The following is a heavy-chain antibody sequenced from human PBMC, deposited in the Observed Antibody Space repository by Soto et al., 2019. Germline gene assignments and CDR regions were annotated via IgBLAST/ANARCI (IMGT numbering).Heavy chain of an antibody. CDR3: ARRGGYCSGGSCYSVQYFQH. J-gene: IGHJ1*01. CDR1: GGSISSSSYY. V-gene: IGHV4-39*01. CDR2: IYYSGST. D-gene: IGHD2-15*01. Sequence: QLQLQESGPGLVKPSETLSLTCTVSGGSISSSSYYWGWIRQPPGKGLEWIGSIYYSGSTYYNPSLKSRVTISVDTSKNPFSLKLSSVTAADTAVYYCARRGGYCSGGSCYSVQYFQHWGQGTLVTVSS.